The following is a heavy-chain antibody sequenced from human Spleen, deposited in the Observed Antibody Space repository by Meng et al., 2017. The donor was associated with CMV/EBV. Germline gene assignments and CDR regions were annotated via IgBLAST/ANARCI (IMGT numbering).Heavy chain of an antibody. CDR1: GFTFSSYG. CDR2: IWYDGSNK. Sequence: GESLKISCAASGFTFSSYGMHWVRQAPGKGLEWVAVIWYDGSNKYYADSVKGRFTISRDNSKNTLYLQMNSLRAEDTAVYYCARDPHYDFWSGYPEGAFDIWGQGTMVTVSS. CDR3: ARDPHYDFWSGYPEGAFDI. D-gene: IGHD3-3*01. J-gene: IGHJ3*02. V-gene: IGHV3-33*01.